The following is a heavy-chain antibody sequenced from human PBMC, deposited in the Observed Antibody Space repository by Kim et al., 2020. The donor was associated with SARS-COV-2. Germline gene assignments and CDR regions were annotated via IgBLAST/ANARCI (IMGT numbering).Heavy chain of an antibody. Sequence: DYAVSVKSRITINQATSKNQFSLQLNSVTPEDTAVYYCATSRELELRFDYWGQGTLVTVSS. J-gene: IGHJ4*02. V-gene: IGHV6-1*01. D-gene: IGHD1-7*01. CDR3: ATSRELELRFDY.